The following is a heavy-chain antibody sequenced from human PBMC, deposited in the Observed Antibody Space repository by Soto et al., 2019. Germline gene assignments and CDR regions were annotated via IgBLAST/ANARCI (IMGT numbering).Heavy chain of an antibody. Sequence: EVQLLESGGGLVQPGGSLRLSCAASGFTFSNYAMTWVRQAPGKGLEWVSTISGGGDGTFYADSVKGRFTISSDNSRNTVYLQMNSLSAEDTAVYYCAKKGLGSLTTYCNSGDCHYAFDIWGQGTMVTVSS. CDR1: GFTFSNYA. D-gene: IGHD2-21*02. V-gene: IGHV3-23*01. CDR2: ISGGGDGT. CDR3: AKKGLGSLTTYCNSGDCHYAFDI. J-gene: IGHJ3*02.